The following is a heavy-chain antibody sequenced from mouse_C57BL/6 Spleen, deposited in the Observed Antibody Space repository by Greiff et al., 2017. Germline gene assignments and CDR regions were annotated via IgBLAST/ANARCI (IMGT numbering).Heavy chain of an antibody. J-gene: IGHJ3*01. Sequence: EVQLVESGGGLVKPGGSLKLSCAASGFTFSDYGMHWVRQAPEKGLEWVAYISSGSSTIYYADTVKGRFTISRDNAENTLFLQMTSLRSEDTAMYYCARTGTAQATWFAYWGQGTLVTVSA. CDR2: ISSGSSTI. CDR3: ARTGTAQATWFAY. CDR1: GFTFSDYG. D-gene: IGHD3-2*02. V-gene: IGHV5-17*01.